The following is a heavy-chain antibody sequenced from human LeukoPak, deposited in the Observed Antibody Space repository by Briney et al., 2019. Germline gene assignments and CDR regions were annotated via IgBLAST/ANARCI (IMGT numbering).Heavy chain of an antibody. D-gene: IGHD3-3*01. CDR1: GFTFSRYP. V-gene: IGHV3-64D*09. Sequence: GGSLRLSCSASGFTFSRYPMHWVRQAPGKGLEYVSAISGNGGSTYYADSVKGRFTVSRDNSRNTLYLQMSSLRTEDTAIYYCAKAQYDFWSGLDYWGQGTLVTVSS. J-gene: IGHJ4*02. CDR3: AKAQYDFWSGLDY. CDR2: ISGNGGST.